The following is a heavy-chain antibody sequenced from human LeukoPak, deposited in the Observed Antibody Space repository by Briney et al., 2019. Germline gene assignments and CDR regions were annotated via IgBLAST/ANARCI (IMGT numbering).Heavy chain of an antibody. Sequence: PSETLSLACTVSGGSISSSSYYWGWIRQPPGKGREWSGSIYYSGSTYYNPSRKCPVTVSVDTGKNQFSLKLSALSAADTDVYYCGLPPARTIYYMDVWGKGTTVTISS. CDR2: IYYSGST. J-gene: IGHJ6*03. D-gene: IGHD6-6*01. V-gene: IGHV4-39*01. CDR1: GGSISSSSYY. CDR3: GLPPARTIYYMDV.